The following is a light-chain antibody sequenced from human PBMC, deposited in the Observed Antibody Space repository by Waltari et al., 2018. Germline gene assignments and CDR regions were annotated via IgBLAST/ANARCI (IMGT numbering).Light chain of an antibody. V-gene: IGLV2-23*02. CDR2: EVS. CDR1: SSDVGNYNL. J-gene: IGLJ2*01. Sequence: QSALTQPASVSGSPGQSITISCTGTSSDVGNYNLVSWYQQNPGKAPKLIIYEVSQRPSGVSNRFSGSKSGTTASLTISGLQAEDEADFYCCSYAGSGSSVVFGGGTKLTVL. CDR3: CSYAGSGSSVV.